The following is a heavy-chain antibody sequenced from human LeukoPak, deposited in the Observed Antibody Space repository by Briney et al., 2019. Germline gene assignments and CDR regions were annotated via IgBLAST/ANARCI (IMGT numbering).Heavy chain of an antibody. V-gene: IGHV4-39*07. J-gene: IGHJ4*02. CDR3: ARVVAGKPYYFDY. CDR1: GGSTSSGSYY. Sequence: SETLSLTCTVSGGSTSSGSYYWGWIRQPPGKGLEWIGSIYYSGSTYYNPSLKSRVTISVDTSKNQFSLKLSSVTAADTAVYYCARVVAGKPYYFDYWGRGTLVTVSS. CDR2: IYYSGST. D-gene: IGHD6-19*01.